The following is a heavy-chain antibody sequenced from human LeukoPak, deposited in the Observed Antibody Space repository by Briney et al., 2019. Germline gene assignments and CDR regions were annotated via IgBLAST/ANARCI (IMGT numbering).Heavy chain of an antibody. CDR1: GFTLSSNY. CDR3: ARDIYGDYPDY. CDR2: IYSGGST. V-gene: IGHV3-53*01. Sequence: GGSLRLSCAASGFTLSSNYMSWVRQAPGKGLEWVSVIYSGGSTYYADSAKGRFTISRDNSKNTLYLQMNSLRAEDTAVYYCARDIYGDYPDYWGQGTLVTVSS. J-gene: IGHJ4*02. D-gene: IGHD4-17*01.